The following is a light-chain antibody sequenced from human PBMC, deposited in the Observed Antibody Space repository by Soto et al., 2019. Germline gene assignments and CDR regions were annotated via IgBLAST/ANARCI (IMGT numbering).Light chain of an antibody. J-gene: IGKJ2*01. CDR3: LQYNNWPYT. CDR2: GST. Sequence: EIVMTQSPATLSVSPGERATLSCRASQSVVSNLAWYQQKTGQAPRLLIYGSTTRATGIPARFSGRWSETEFTLTSSSLQSEDFAFYYCLQYNNWPYTFGQGTKLEIK. V-gene: IGKV3-15*01. CDR1: QSVVSN.